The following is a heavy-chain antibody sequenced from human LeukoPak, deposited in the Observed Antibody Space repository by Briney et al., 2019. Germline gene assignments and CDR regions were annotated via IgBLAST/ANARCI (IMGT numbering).Heavy chain of an antibody. D-gene: IGHD3-3*01. Sequence: GGSLRLSCAASGFTFSSYAMSWVRQAPGKGLEWVSAISGSGGSTYYAASVKGRFTISRDNSKNTLHLQMNSQRAEDTAVYYCAKAYDFWSCPPGDYWGQGTLVSVSS. CDR2: ISGSGGST. V-gene: IGHV3-23*01. CDR1: GFTFSSYA. J-gene: IGHJ4*02. CDR3: AKAYDFWSCPPGDY.